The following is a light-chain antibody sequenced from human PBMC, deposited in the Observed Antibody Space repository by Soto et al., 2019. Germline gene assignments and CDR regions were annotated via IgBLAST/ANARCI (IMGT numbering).Light chain of an antibody. CDR2: SNN. Sequence: QSVLTQPPSASGTPGQRVTISCSGSSSNIGSNTVNWYQQLPGTAPKLLIYSNNQRPSGVPYRFSGSKSGTSASLAISGLQSEDEAYYYCSSYTSSSTYVFGTGTKVTVL. V-gene: IGLV1-44*01. CDR1: SSNIGSNT. J-gene: IGLJ1*01. CDR3: SSYTSSSTYV.